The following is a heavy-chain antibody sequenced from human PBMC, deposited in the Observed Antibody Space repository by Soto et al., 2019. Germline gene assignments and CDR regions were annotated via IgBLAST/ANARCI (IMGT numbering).Heavy chain of an antibody. CDR1: GFTFSNAW. J-gene: IGHJ4*02. V-gene: IGHV3-15*07. CDR2: IKSKTDGGTT. D-gene: IGHD4-17*01. Sequence: GSLRLSCAASGFTFSNAWMNWVRQAPGKGLEWVGRIKSKTDGGTTDYAAPVKGRFTISRDDSKNTLYLQMNSLKTEDTAVYYCTTSDRDDYGDYGSPLHWGQGTLVTVSS. CDR3: TTSDRDDYGDYGSPLH.